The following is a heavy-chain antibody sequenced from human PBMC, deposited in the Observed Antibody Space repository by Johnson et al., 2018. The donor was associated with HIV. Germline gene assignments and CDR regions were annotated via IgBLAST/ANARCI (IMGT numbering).Heavy chain of an antibody. J-gene: IGHJ3*02. CDR3: AKGGGSSWSDAFDI. Sequence: VLLVESGGGAERPGGSLRLSCVGSGFRFDDYGMSWVRHVPGKGLEWVSGVNWNGGSSGYADSVKGRFTIFRDNTKDSVYIQMSGLREEDTALYYCAKGGGSSWSDAFDIWGQGTMVTVSS. V-gene: IGHV3-20*04. CDR2: VNWNGGSS. D-gene: IGHD6-13*01. CDR1: GFRFDDYG.